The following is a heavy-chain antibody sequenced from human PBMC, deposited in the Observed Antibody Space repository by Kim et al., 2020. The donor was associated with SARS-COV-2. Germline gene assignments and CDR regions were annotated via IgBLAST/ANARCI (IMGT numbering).Heavy chain of an antibody. J-gene: IGHJ6*02. CDR1: GGSISRYC. CDR2: IYTSGST. Sequence: SETLSLTCTVAGGSISRYCWTWSRQPAGKGLEWIGDIYTSGSTNYNPSLESRLTMSVDTSKSQFSLMLSSVTAADTAIYYCATATFYDFWSGKIGYGMDVWGQETTGTVSS. D-gene: IGHD3-3*01. CDR3: ATATFYDFWSGKIGYGMDV. V-gene: IGHV4-4*07.